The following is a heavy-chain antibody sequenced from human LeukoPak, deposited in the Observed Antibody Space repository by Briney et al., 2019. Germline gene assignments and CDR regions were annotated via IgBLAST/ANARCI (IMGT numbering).Heavy chain of an antibody. J-gene: IGHJ6*03. CDR2: INHSVST. CDR3: ASDYSGYYYYMDV. CDR1: GGSFSGYY. V-gene: IGHV4-34*01. D-gene: IGHD4-11*01. Sequence: SETLSLTCAVYGGSFSGYYWSWIRQPPGKGLEWIGEINHSVSTNYNPSLKSRLTISLDTSKNQFSLKLSSVTAADTAVYYCASDYSGYYYYMDVWGKGTTVTVS.